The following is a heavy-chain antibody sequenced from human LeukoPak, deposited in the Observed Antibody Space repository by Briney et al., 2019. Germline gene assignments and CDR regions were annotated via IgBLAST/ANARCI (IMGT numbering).Heavy chain of an antibody. CDR2: INHSGST. V-gene: IGHV4-34*01. Sequence: PSETLSLTCAVDGGSFSGYYWSWIRQPPGKGLEWIGEINHSGSTNYNPSLKSRVTISVDTSKNQFSLKLSSVTAADTAVYYCARDGYYDFWSGYYRKYNWFDPWGQGTLVTVSS. CDR3: ARDGYYDFWSGYYRKYNWFDP. D-gene: IGHD3-3*01. CDR1: GGSFSGYY. J-gene: IGHJ5*02.